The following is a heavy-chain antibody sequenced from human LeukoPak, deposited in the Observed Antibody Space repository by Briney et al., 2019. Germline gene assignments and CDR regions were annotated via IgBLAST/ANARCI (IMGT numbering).Heavy chain of an antibody. V-gene: IGHV3-23*01. CDR2: ISGSGGST. Sequence: QPGGSLRLSCAASGFTFSSYAMSWVRQAPGKGLEWVSAISGSGGSTYYADSVEGRFTIPRDNSKNTLYLQMNSLRAEDTAVYYCAKDPVRHYYYGMDVWGQGTTVTVSS. CDR1: GFTFSSYA. CDR3: AKDPVRHYYYGMDV. D-gene: IGHD4-17*01. J-gene: IGHJ6*02.